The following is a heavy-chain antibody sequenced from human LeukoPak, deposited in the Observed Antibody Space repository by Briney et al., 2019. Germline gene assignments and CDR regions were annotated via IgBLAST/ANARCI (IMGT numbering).Heavy chain of an antibody. Sequence: PGGSLRLSCAASGFTFNDYAVTWFRQAPGKGLEWTAFIRTKAHAGTTEYAASVKGRFTISRDDSETIAYLQMNSLKTEDTAMYYCARTYYYESSGWKPDYWGQGTLVTVSS. J-gene: IGHJ4*02. D-gene: IGHD3-22*01. CDR1: GFTFNDYA. CDR3: ARTYYYESSGWKPDY. V-gene: IGHV3-49*03. CDR2: IRTKAHAGTT.